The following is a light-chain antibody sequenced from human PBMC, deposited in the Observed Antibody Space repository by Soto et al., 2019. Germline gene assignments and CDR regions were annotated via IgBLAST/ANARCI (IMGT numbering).Light chain of an antibody. J-gene: IGLJ1*01. V-gene: IGLV2-23*03. Sequence: QSALTQPASVSGSPGQSITISCTGTSSDVGSYNLVSWYQQHPGKAPKLMIYEGSKRPSGVSNRFSGSKSGNTASLTISGLQAEDEADCYCYAYAGSSTFDVFGTGTKVTVL. CDR2: EGS. CDR3: YAYAGSSTFDV. CDR1: SSDVGSYNL.